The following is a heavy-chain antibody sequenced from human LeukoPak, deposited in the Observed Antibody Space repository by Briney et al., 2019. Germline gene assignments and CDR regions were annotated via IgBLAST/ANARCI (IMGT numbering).Heavy chain of an antibody. CDR1: GFTFDDYA. CDR2: ISWNSGSI. D-gene: IGHD5-12*01. CDR3: AKDMYDYDAFDI. J-gene: IGHJ3*02. Sequence: PGRSLRLSCAASGFTFDDYAMHWVRHAPGKGLEWVSGISWNSGSIGYADSVKGRFTISRDNAKNSLYLQMNSLRAEDTALYYCAKDMYDYDAFDIWGQGTMVTVSS. V-gene: IGHV3-9*01.